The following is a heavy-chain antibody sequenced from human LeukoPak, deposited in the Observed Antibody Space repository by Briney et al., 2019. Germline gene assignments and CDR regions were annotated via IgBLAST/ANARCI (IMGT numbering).Heavy chain of an antibody. D-gene: IGHD6-19*01. Sequence: GGSLRLSCAASGFTFSSSAMSWVRQAPGKGLEWVSAISNNGGYTYYADSVKGRFTISRDNSKNMLDLQMSSLRAEDTAVYYCAKIAGSSGWNNWLDSWGQGTLVTVSS. J-gene: IGHJ5*01. CDR2: ISNNGGYT. CDR1: GFTFSSSA. CDR3: AKIAGSSGWNNWLDS. V-gene: IGHV3-23*01.